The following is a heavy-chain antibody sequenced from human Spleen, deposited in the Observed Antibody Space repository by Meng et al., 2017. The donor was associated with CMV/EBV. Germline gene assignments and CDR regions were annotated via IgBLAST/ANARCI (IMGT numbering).Heavy chain of an antibody. CDR3: ARLGYCSGGSCRRVGSLET. Sequence: YSCACIRQPPGKGLEWLATFFYTGNNGYNPSLKSRLTISIDTSQNQFSLRLSSVTAADTAVYYCARLGYCSGGSCRRVGSLETWGQGTMVTVSS. CDR2: FFYTGNN. J-gene: IGHJ3*01. CDR1: YS. V-gene: IGHV4-39*01. D-gene: IGHD2-15*01.